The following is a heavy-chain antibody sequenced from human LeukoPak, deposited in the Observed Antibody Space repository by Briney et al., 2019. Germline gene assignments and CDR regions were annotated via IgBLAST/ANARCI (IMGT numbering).Heavy chain of an antibody. Sequence: SETLSLTCTVSGGSISSSSYYWGWIRQPPGKGLEWIGSIYYSGSTYYNPSLKSRVTISVDTSKNQFSLKLSSVTAADTAVYYCARHSRIWFGESWFDPWGQGTLVTVSS. CDR1: GGSISSSSYY. D-gene: IGHD3-10*01. CDR2: IYYSGST. V-gene: IGHV4-39*01. CDR3: ARHSRIWFGESWFDP. J-gene: IGHJ5*02.